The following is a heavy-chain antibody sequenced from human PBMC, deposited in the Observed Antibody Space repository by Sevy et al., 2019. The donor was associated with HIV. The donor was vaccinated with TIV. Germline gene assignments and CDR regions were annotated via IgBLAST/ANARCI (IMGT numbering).Heavy chain of an antibody. D-gene: IGHD2-2*01. Sequence: GGSLRLSCEASGFTFSAYGMHWVRQAPGKGLEWVANIWYDGSKKYYADSVKGRFPISRDNSKNTLYLQMNSLRAEDTALYYCAREGVPAAIGFDYWGQGSLVTVSS. CDR3: AREGVPAAIGFDY. CDR2: IWYDGSKK. CDR1: GFTFSAYG. J-gene: IGHJ4*02. V-gene: IGHV3-33*01.